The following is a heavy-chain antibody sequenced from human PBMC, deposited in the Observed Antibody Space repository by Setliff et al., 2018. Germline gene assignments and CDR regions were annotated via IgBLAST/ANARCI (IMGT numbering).Heavy chain of an antibody. D-gene: IGHD6-13*01. J-gene: IGHJ4*02. Sequence: PSETLSLTCAVSGYSISSGYFWAWIRQPPGKGLEWIGSIYHSGRTYYNPSLKSRVTMSVDTSKNQFSLRLSSVTAADTAVYYCVSPVDEYSSSWIFDYWGQGTLVTVSS. CDR2: IYHSGRT. CDR3: VSPVDEYSSSWIFDY. V-gene: IGHV4-38-2*01. CDR1: GYSISSGYF.